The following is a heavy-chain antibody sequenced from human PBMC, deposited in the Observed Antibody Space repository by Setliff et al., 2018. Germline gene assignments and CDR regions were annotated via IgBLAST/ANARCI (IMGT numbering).Heavy chain of an antibody. D-gene: IGHD2-2*01. V-gene: IGHV3-33*01. CDR2: IWYDGSYK. J-gene: IGHJ4*02. CDR1: GFTFSTYG. Sequence: GGSLRLSCAASGFTFSTYGMHWVRQAPGKGLEWVALIWYDGSYKYFADSVRGRFTISRDNSRNTLSLQMNSLRAEDTAVYYCARSENCFSTHCSPYDYWGQGTLVTVSS. CDR3: ARSENCFSTHCSPYDY.